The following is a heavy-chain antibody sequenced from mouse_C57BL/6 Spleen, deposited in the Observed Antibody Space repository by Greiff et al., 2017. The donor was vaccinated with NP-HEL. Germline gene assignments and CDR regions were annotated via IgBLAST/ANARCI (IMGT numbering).Heavy chain of an antibody. CDR2: IYPGDGDT. Sequence: QVQLQQSGAELVKPGASVKISCKASGYAFSSYWMNWVKQRPGKGLEWIGQIYPGDGDTNYNRKFKGKATLTADKSSSTAYMQLSSLTSEDSAVYFCARLKTPYYFDYWGQGTTLTVSS. J-gene: IGHJ2*01. CDR3: ARLKTPYYFDY. V-gene: IGHV1-80*01. CDR1: GYAFSSYW.